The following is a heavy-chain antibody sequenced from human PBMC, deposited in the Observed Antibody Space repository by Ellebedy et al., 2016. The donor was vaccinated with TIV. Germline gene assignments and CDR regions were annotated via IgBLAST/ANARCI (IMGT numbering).Heavy chain of an antibody. CDR1: GFTFSSYA. D-gene: IGHD5-18*01. V-gene: IGHV3-9*01. J-gene: IGHJ3*02. CDR3: ASSGVTGLDAFDI. Sequence: SLKISXEASGFTFSSYAMSWLRQAPGKGLEWVSGISWDSVTIGCADSVKGRFSMSRDNAKNSLYLQMNSLRVEDTALYYCASSGVTGLDAFDIWGQGAMVTVSS. CDR2: ISWDSVTI.